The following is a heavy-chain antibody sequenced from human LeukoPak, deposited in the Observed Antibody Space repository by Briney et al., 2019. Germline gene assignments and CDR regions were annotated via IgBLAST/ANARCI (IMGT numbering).Heavy chain of an antibody. CDR1: GFTFSSYA. Sequence: GGSLRLSCAASGFTFSSYAMSWVRQAPGKGLEGVAVISYDGSNKYYADSVKGRFTISRDNSKNTLYLQMNSLRAEDTAVYYCAREGIAAAGEHWGQGTLVTVSS. CDR2: ISYDGSNK. V-gene: IGHV3-30*03. J-gene: IGHJ1*01. D-gene: IGHD6-13*01. CDR3: AREGIAAAGEH.